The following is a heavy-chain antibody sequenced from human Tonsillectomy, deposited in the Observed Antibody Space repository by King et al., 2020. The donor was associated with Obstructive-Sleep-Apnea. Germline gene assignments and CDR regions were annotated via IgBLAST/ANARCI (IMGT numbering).Heavy chain of an antibody. CDR1: SGSISSFF. D-gene: IGHD6-13*01. CDR3: SRGVAATGYFDY. CDR2: VFYTGST. Sequence: VQLQESGPGLVKPSETLSLTCTVSSGSISSFFWSWIRRTPGKGPEWIGYVFYTGSTNYNPSLESRISMAVDTSKNQFSLKLSPVTAADTAFYYCSRGVAATGYFDYWGQGILVTVSS. V-gene: IGHV4-59*12. J-gene: IGHJ4*02.